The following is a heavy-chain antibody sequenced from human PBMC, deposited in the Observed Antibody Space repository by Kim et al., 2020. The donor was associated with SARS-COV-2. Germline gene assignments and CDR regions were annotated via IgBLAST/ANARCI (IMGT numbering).Heavy chain of an antibody. J-gene: IGHJ4*02. D-gene: IGHD6-13*01. V-gene: IGHV3-15*01. CDR2: IKSKTDGGTT. CDR3: TTRSYSSSWYDY. CDR1: GFTFSNAW. Sequence: GGSLRLSCAASGFTFSNAWMSWVRQAPGKGLEWVGRIKSKTDGGTTDYAAPVKGRFTISRDDSKNTLYLQMNSLKTEDTVVYYCTTRSYSSSWYDYWGQGTLVTVSS.